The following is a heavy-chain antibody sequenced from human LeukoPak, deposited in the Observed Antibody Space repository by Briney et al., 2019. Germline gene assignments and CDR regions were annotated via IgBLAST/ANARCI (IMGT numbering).Heavy chain of an antibody. V-gene: IGHV1-18*01. CDR2: ISAYNGNT. CDR3: ARSVVVVTNNWFDP. J-gene: IGHJ5*02. Sequence: ASVKVSCKASGYTFTSYGISWVRQAPGQGLEWMGWISAYNGNTNYAQKLQGRVTMTTDTSTSTAYMELRSLRSDDTAVHYCARSVVVVTNNWFDPWGQGTLVTVSS. D-gene: IGHD2-21*02. CDR1: GYTFTSYG.